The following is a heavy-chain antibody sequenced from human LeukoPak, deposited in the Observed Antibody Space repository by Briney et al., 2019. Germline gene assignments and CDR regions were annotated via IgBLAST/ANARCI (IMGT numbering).Heavy chain of an antibody. J-gene: IGHJ3*02. CDR1: GGSISSGGYY. Sequence: SETLSLTCSVSGGSISSGGYYWSWIRQHPGKGLEWIGYIYYSGSTYYNPSLKSRVTISVDTSKNQFSLKLSSVTAADTAVYYCARYSYGSRQDAFDIWGQGTMVTVSS. CDR2: IYYSGST. D-gene: IGHD5-18*01. CDR3: ARYSYGSRQDAFDI. V-gene: IGHV4-31*03.